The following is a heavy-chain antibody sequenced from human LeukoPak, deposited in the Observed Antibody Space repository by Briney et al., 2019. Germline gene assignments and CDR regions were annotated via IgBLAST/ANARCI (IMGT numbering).Heavy chain of an antibody. CDR3: AKEDDVYYYGMDV. CDR1: GFTFSSYA. CDR2: ISGSGGST. J-gene: IGHJ6*04. V-gene: IGHV3-23*01. Sequence: GGSLRLPCAASGFTFSSYAMSWVRQAPGKGLEWVSAISGSGGSTYYADSVKGQFTISRDNSRNTLYLQMNSLRAEDTAVYYCAKEDDVYYYGMDVWGKGTTVTVSS. D-gene: IGHD1-1*01.